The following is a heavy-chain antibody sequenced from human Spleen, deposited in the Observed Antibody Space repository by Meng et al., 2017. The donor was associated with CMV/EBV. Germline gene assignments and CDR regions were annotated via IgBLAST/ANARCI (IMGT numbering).Heavy chain of an antibody. D-gene: IGHD3-10*01. CDR3: ARRGSTNWFDP. CDR1: GTSFSDYS. Sequence: GSLRLSCAVYGTSFSDYSWTWIRHSPRKGLEWIGQINHRGSTNFNPSLMGRVTMSVDSSKEQFSLRLTSVTAADTAVYYCARRGSTNWFDPWGQGTLVTVSS. V-gene: IGHV4-34*01. J-gene: IGHJ5*02. CDR2: INHRGST.